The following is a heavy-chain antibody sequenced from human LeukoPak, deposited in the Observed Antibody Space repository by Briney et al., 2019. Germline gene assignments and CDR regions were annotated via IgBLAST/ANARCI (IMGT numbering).Heavy chain of an antibody. V-gene: IGHV1-69*13. Sequence: ASVKVSCKASGGTFSSYAISWVRQAPGQGLEWMGGIIPIFGTANYAQKFQGRVTITADESTSTAYMELSSLRSDDTAVYYCATLLTYTSGWFLYWGQGTLITVSS. CDR1: GGTFSSYA. D-gene: IGHD6-19*01. J-gene: IGHJ4*02. CDR2: IIPIFGTA. CDR3: ATLLTYTSGWFLY.